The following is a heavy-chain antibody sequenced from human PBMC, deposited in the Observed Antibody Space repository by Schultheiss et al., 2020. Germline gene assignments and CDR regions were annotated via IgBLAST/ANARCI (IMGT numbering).Heavy chain of an antibody. J-gene: IGHJ4*02. CDR1: GGSISSSSYY. CDR3: ARHRLGIAALPPDY. D-gene: IGHD6-6*01. CDR2: IIHSGST. Sequence: SETLSLTCTVSGGSISSSSYYWGWIRQPPGKGLEWIDKIIHSGSTNYNPSLKSRVTMSVDTSKNQFSLKLSPVTAADTAVYYCARHRLGIAALPPDYWGQGTLVTVSS. V-gene: IGHV4-39*01.